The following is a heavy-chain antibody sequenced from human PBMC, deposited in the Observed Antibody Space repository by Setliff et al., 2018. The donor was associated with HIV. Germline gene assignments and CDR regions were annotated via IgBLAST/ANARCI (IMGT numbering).Heavy chain of an antibody. V-gene: IGHV4-61*02. J-gene: IGHJ5*01. CDR3: VRSGCNGNICYDSGGGLDS. Sequence: SETLSLTCTVSGGSIDSGNYDWNWVRQPGGKGLEWIGRIYTRGSTKYSPTFESRVTLSLDTSKNQFSLNLRSVTAADTALYYCVRSGCNGNICYDSGGGLDSLGQGTQVTVSS. D-gene: IGHD5-12*01. CDR2: IYTRGST. CDR1: GGSIDSGNYD.